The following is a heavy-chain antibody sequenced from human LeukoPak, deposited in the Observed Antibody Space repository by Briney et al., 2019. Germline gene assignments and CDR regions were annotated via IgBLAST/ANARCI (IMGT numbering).Heavy chain of an antibody. V-gene: IGHV3-30*02. CDR1: GFTFNSYG. J-gene: IGHJ4*02. Sequence: GGSLRLSCAASGFTFNSYGMHWVRRAPGKGLEWVTFIRYDGSNKYYADSVKGRFTISRDNSKNTLYLQMNSLRAEDTAVYFCAKDREISSGYHYFDYWGQGTLVTVSS. CDR2: IRYDGSNK. CDR3: AKDREISSGYHYFDY. D-gene: IGHD3-22*01.